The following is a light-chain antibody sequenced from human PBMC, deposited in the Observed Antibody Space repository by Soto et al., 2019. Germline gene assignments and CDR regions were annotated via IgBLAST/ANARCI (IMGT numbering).Light chain of an antibody. Sequence: RVMTQSPVTLSVSPGERVTLSCRGQRVSSSYLAWYQQKPGQAPRLLIYGASSRATGIPDRFSGSGSGTDFTLTISRLEPEDFAVYYCQQYGSSLITFGQGTRLEIK. CDR2: GAS. V-gene: IGKV3-20*01. J-gene: IGKJ5*01. CDR1: QRVSSSY. CDR3: QQYGSSLIT.